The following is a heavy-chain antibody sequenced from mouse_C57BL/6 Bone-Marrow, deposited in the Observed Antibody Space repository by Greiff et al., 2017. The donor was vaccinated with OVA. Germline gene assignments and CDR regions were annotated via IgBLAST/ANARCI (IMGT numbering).Heavy chain of an antibody. D-gene: IGHD2-3*01. CDR2: IDPEDGEN. CDR3: ARDGYYVDY. CDR1: GFNIKDYY. V-gene: IGHV14-2*01. J-gene: IGHJ2*01. Sequence: EVQLQQSGAELVKPGASVKLSCTASGFNIKDYYMHWVKQRTEQGLEWIGRIDPEDGENKYAPKVQGKATITAETSSNTAYLQLSSLTSEDTAVYYCARDGYYVDYWGQGTTLTVSS.